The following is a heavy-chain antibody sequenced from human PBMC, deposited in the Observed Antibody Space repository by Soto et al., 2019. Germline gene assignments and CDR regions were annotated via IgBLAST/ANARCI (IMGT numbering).Heavy chain of an antibody. D-gene: IGHD6-13*01. J-gene: IGHJ4*02. Sequence: QLQLQESGPGLVEPSETLSLTCTVSGVSMSDTSYYWGWIRQPPGKGLEWIGTIYYSGSTYYSPSLKSRVTMSVDTSKNQFSLKLISVTAADTAMYYCARLYPQLDFDYWGQGTLVTVSS. CDR2: IYYSGST. V-gene: IGHV4-39*01. CDR1: GVSMSDTSYY. CDR3: ARLYPQLDFDY.